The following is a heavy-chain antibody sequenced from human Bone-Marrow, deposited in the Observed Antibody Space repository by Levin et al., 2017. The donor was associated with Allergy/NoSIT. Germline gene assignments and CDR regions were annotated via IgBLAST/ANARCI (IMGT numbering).Heavy chain of an antibody. J-gene: IGHJ4*02. V-gene: IGHV3-23*01. D-gene: IGHD3-10*01. Sequence: GESLKISCAASGFNFNSYAMNWVRQAPGKGLEWVSAISGSGGGIYYGDSVKGRFTTSRDNSKNILYLQMNSLRAEDTAVYYCAKGYHGAGNYFIGERLDCWGQGTLVTVSS. CDR2: ISGSGGGI. CDR1: GFNFNSYA. CDR3: AKGYHGAGNYFIGERLDC.